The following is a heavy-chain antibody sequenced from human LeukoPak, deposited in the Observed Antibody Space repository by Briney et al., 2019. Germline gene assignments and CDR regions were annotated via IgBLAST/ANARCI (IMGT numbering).Heavy chain of an antibody. CDR2: INHSGST. V-gene: IGHV4-34*01. CDR3: ARGRVNCSGGSCYSGTDY. D-gene: IGHD2-15*01. CDR1: GGSFSGYY. Sequence: PSETPSLTCAVYGGSFSGYYWSWIRQPPGKGLEWIGEINHSGSTNYNPSLKSRVTISVDTSKNQFSLELSSVTAADTAVYYCARGRVNCSGGSCYSGTDYWGQGTLVTVSS. J-gene: IGHJ4*02.